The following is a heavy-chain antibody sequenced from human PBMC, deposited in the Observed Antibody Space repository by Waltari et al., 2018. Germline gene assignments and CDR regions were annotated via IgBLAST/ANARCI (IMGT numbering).Heavy chain of an antibody. CDR1: GFASAQVA. J-gene: IGHJ5*02. D-gene: IGHD1-1*01. V-gene: IGHV3-13*04. Sequence: EVQLVESGGGLVPPGGSLRLSCAAPGFASAQVAMVWVRQATGKGLEWVSTIGTAADTYYPGSVKGRFTISRENDKNSFYLQMDNLRVGDTAVYYCARGLAQYAGERGGFDPWGQGTLVIVSS. CDR3: ARGLAQYAGERGGFDP. CDR2: IGTAADT.